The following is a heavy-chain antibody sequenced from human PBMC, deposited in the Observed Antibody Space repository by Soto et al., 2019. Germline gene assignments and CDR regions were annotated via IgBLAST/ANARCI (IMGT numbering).Heavy chain of an antibody. J-gene: IGHJ6*02. CDR3: ARDRAGYSSGWYYGMDV. D-gene: IGHD6-19*01. CDR2: IIPIFGTA. CDR1: GGTFSSYA. V-gene: IGHV1-69*01. Sequence: QVQLVQSGAEVKKPGSSVKVSCKASGGTFSSYAISWVRQAPGQGLEWVGGIIPIFGTANYAQKFQGRVTITADESTSTAYMELSSLRSEDTAVYYCARDRAGYSSGWYYGMDVWGQGTTVTVSS.